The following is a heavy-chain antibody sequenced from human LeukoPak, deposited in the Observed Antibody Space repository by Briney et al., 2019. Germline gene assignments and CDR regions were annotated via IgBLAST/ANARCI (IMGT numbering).Heavy chain of an antibody. Sequence: RGTLRLSCAASGITFSSYGMSWVRQAPGKGLEWVSSISSTGGTTYYADSVKGRFTISRDNSKNTLYLQMNSLRAEDTAVYYCARGALRFLEWLFPLSFDYWGQGTLVTVSS. CDR2: ISSTGGTT. CDR1: GITFSSYG. D-gene: IGHD3-3*01. V-gene: IGHV3-23*01. CDR3: ARGALRFLEWLFPLSFDY. J-gene: IGHJ4*02.